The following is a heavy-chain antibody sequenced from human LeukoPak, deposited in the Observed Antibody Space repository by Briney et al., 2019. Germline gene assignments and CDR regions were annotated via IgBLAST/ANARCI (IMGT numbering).Heavy chain of an antibody. Sequence: SETLSLTCTVSGGSISSYYWSWIRQPAGKGLEWIGRIYTSGSTNYNPSLKSRFTMSVDTSKNQFSLKLSSVTAADTAVYYCARDRYYYDSSGYYYAWYFDLWGRSTLVTVSS. CDR2: IYTSGST. D-gene: IGHD3-22*01. CDR1: GGSISSYY. J-gene: IGHJ2*01. V-gene: IGHV4-4*07. CDR3: ARDRYYYDSSGYYYAWYFDL.